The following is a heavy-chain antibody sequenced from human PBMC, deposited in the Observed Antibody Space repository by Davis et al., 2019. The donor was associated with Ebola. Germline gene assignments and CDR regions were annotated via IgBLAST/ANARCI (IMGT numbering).Heavy chain of an antibody. D-gene: IGHD5-24*01. J-gene: IGHJ4*02. CDR3: AREMAATFEY. CDR1: GGSISSGGYY. Sequence: MPSETLSLTCTVPGGSISSGGYYWTWIRQHPGKGLEWIGSIYYSGSTYYNPSLKSRLTISLATSTNQFALKLSSVTAADTAVYYCAREMAATFEYWGQGTLVTVSS. V-gene: IGHV4-31*03. CDR2: IYYSGST.